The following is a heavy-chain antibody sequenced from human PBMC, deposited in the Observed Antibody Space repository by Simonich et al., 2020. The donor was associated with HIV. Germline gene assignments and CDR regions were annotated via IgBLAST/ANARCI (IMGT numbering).Heavy chain of an antibody. CDR2: ISGSGGKT. D-gene: IGHD3-3*01. V-gene: IGHV3-23*01. J-gene: IGHJ4*02. CDR1: GFTFSSYA. Sequence: EVQLLESGGGLVQPGASLRLSCAASGFTFSSYAMSWVRQATGKGLVAVAVISGSGGKTYYAESVKGRFTISRDNYKNTLYLQMNSLRAEDTAVYYCAKDRYYNFWSGYYDYWGQGTLVTVSS. CDR3: AKDRYYNFWSGYYDY.